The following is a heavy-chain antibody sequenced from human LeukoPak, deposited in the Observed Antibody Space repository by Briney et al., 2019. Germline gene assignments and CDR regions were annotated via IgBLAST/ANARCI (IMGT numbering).Heavy chain of an antibody. V-gene: IGHV5-51*01. D-gene: IGHD4-11*01. CDR3: ARMESDYINYSPYYYMDV. CDR2: IYPGNSDT. J-gene: IGHJ6*03. CDR1: GYSFTTYY. Sequence: GESLKISCKGSGYSFTTYYIVWVRQMPGKGLEWMGIIYPGNSDTRYSPSFQGQVTISADKSITTAYLQWSSLKASDTAMYYCARMESDYINYSPYYYMDVWGKGTTVTVSS.